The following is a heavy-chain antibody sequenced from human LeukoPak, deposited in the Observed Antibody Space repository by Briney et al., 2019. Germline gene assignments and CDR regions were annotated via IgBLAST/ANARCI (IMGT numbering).Heavy chain of an antibody. J-gene: IGHJ4*02. D-gene: IGHD3-10*01. CDR3: AGDSTYYYDSGSSGPHYFDN. V-gene: IGHV3-30*01. CDR2: ISSGGTYE. CDR1: GFTFSNYA. Sequence: GGSLRLSCAASGFTFSNYAMHWVRQAPGKGLEWVSLISSGGTYEYYADSVKGRFTISRDNSKNALYLQLNSLRAEDTAVYYCAGDSTYYYDSGSSGPHYFDNWGQGTLVTVSS.